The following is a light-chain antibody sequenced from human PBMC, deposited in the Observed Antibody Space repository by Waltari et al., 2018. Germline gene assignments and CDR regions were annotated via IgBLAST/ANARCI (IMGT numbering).Light chain of an antibody. J-gene: IGLJ2*01. CDR2: YKSDSDN. CDR3: MIWHSSAVTVV. CDR1: SGVSIRTYN. Sequence: QPVLTQPASLPASSGASASLTCTFRSGVSIRTYNIYWYQQKHGSPPQYLLRYKSDSDNQQGSGVPSRFSGSKDVSANAGILLISGLQSEDEADYYCMIWHSSAVTVVFGGGTKLTVL. V-gene: IGLV5-45*01.